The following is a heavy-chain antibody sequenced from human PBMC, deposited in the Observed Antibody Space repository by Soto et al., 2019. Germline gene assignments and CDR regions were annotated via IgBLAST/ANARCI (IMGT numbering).Heavy chain of an antibody. D-gene: IGHD2-2*01. Sequence: GTSVKVSCKASGYTFTSYGISWVRQAPGQGLEWMGWISAYNGNTNYAQKLQGRVTMTTDTSTSTAYMELRSLRSDDTAVYYCARGLVPAAIPSAFDIWGQGTMVTVSS. CDR3: ARGLVPAAIPSAFDI. CDR1: GYTFTSYG. CDR2: ISAYNGNT. J-gene: IGHJ3*02. V-gene: IGHV1-18*01.